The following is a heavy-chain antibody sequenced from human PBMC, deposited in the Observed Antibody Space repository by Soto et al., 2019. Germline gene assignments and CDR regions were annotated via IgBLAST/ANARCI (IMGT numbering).Heavy chain of an antibody. D-gene: IGHD3-10*01. CDR1: GFNFNDHG. CDR2: ITWHSDGM. J-gene: IGHJ6*03. V-gene: IGHV3-9*01. CDR3: ANEDSGFSGYMDV. Sequence: EVQLVESGGGLVQPGRSLRLSCIASGFNFNDHGMHWVRQAPGKGLEWVSGITWHSDGMGYADSVKGRFTISRDNAKNSLYLQMNSLRVEDTALYYCANEDSGFSGYMDVWGKGTTLTVSS.